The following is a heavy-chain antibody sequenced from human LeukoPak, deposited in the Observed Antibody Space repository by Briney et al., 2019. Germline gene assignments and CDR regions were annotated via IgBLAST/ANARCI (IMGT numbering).Heavy chain of an antibody. CDR2: ISGYNGKT. CDR1: GYTFSSYG. V-gene: IGHV1-18*01. J-gene: IGHJ4*02. Sequence: ASVKVSCKTSGYTFSSYGISWVRQAPGQGLEWMGWISGYNGKTDYAQKLQGGVIMTTDTSTSTAYMELRSLRSDDTAVYYCARDIAVSNFDYWGQGTLVTVSS. CDR3: ARDIAVSNFDY. D-gene: IGHD6-19*01.